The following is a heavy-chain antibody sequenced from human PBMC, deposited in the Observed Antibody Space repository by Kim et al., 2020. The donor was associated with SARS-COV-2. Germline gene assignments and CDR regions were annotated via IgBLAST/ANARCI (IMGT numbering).Heavy chain of an antibody. CDR1: GFPFTTYY. CDR2: IKPDGSEK. J-gene: IGHJ4*02. CDR3: ARWGGQYYSV. V-gene: IGHV3-7*01. D-gene: IGHD3-10*01. Sequence: GGSLRLSCAASGFPFTTYYMTWVRQAPGKGLEWVANIKPDGSEKSYVDSVKGRFTISRDNAKSSVYPQMNSLRGEDTAVYYCARWGGQYYSVWGQGTLVT.